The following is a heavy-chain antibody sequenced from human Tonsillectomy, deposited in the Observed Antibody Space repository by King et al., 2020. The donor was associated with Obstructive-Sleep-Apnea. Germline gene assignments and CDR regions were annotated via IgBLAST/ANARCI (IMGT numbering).Heavy chain of an antibody. CDR2: IYHSGNT. Sequence: QLQESGPGLVKPSGTLSLTCAVSGGSISSSNWCSWVRQPPGKGLGWIGEIYHSGNTNYNPSLKSRVTISIDKSKKQFSLNLSSLTAADTAVYYCARSRDINYYDTSGYFGYWGQGTLVTVSS. J-gene: IGHJ4*02. CDR3: ARSRDINYYDTSGYFGY. V-gene: IGHV4-4*02. CDR1: GGSISSSNW. D-gene: IGHD3-22*01.